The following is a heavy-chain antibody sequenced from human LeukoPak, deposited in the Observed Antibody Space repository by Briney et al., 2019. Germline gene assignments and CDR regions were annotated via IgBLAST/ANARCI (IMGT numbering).Heavy chain of an antibody. CDR1: GFTFSSYA. V-gene: IGHV3-23*01. J-gene: IGHJ6*03. CDR2: ISGSGGSA. Sequence: GGSLRLSCAASGFTFSSYAMSWVRQAPGKGLEWVSVISGSGGSAYYADSVKGRFTISRDNSKNTLYLQMNSLRAEDTAVYYCAKDSYSSSGSYYYMDVWGKGTTVTVSS. CDR3: AKDSYSSSGSYYYMDV. D-gene: IGHD6-6*01.